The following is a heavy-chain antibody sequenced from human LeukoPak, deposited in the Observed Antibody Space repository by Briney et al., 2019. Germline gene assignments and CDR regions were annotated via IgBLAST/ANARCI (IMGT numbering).Heavy chain of an antibody. V-gene: IGHV3-9*01. CDR1: GFTFDDYA. D-gene: IGHD3-22*01. Sequence: GGSLRLSCAASGFTFDDYAMHWVRHAPGKGLEWVSGISWNSGSIGYADSVKGRFTISRDNAKNSLYLQMNSLRAEDTALYYCAKGGYYDSSGYYLQDYWGQGTLVTVSS. J-gene: IGHJ4*02. CDR2: ISWNSGSI. CDR3: AKGGYYDSSGYYLQDY.